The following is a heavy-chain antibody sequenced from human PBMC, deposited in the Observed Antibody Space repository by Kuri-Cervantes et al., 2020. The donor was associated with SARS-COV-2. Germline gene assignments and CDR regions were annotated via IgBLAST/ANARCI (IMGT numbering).Heavy chain of an antibody. CDR2: TSSGSTYI. CDR3: ARAGGSGGTSNYYYYYMDV. D-gene: IGHD2-15*01. Sequence: GESLKISCAASGFTFSSHSMNWVRQAPGKGLEWVSCTSSGSTYIYYVDSVKGRFTISRDNAKNSLYLQMNSLRAEDTAVYYCARAGGSGGTSNYYYYYMDVWGKGTTVTVSS. CDR1: GFTFSSHS. V-gene: IGHV3-21*01. J-gene: IGHJ6*03.